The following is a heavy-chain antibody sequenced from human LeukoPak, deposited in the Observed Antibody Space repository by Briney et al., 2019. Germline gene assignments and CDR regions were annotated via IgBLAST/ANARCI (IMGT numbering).Heavy chain of an antibody. CDR2: ISAYNGNT. V-gene: IGHV1-18*04. CDR1: GYTFTMYY. Sequence: ASVKVSCKASGYTFTMYYIHWVRQAPGQGLEWMGWISAYNGNTNYAQKLQGRVTMTTDTSTSTAYMELRSLRSDDTAVYYCARAYCSSTSCRYYYYYYYMDVWGKGTTVTVSS. D-gene: IGHD2-2*01. CDR3: ARAYCSSTSCRYYYYYYYMDV. J-gene: IGHJ6*03.